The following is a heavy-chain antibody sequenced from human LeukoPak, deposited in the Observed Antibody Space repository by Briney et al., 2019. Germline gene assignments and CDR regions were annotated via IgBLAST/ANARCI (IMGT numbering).Heavy chain of an antibody. Sequence: GGSLRLSCAASGFTFSSYGMHWVRQAPGKGLEWVAVISYDGSNKYYADSVKGRFTISRDNSKNTLCLQMNSLRAEDTAVYYCAKGIRNFDYWGQGTLVTVSS. CDR1: GFTFSSYG. J-gene: IGHJ4*02. V-gene: IGHV3-30*18. CDR2: ISYDGSNK. CDR3: AKGIRNFDY.